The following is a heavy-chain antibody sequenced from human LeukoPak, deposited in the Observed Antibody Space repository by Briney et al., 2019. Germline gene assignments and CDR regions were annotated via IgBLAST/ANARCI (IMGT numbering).Heavy chain of an antibody. D-gene: IGHD5-18*01. V-gene: IGHV4-30-2*01. Sequence: SQTLSLTCAVSGGSISSGGYSWSWIRQPPGKGLEWIGYIYLSGSTYYNPSLKSRVTISVDRSKNQFSLKLSSVTAADTAVYYCARGDTAMARSPFDYWAREPWSPSPQ. CDR2: IYLSGST. CDR3: ARGDTAMARSPFDY. J-gene: IGHJ4*02. CDR1: GGSISSGGYS.